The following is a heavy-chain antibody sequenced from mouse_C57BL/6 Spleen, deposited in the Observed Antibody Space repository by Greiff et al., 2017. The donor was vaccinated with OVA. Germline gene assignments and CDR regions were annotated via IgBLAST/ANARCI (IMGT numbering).Heavy chain of an antibody. V-gene: IGHV1-80*01. CDR2: IYPGDGDT. CDR1: GYAFSSYW. J-gene: IGHJ4*01. D-gene: IGHD2-4*01. Sequence: QVQLKESGAELVKPGASVKISCKASGYAFSSYWMNWVKQRPGKGLEWIGQIYPGDGDTNYNGKFKGKATLTADKSSSTAYMQLSSLTSEDSAVYFCASNYDYDAAMDYWGQGTSVTVSS. CDR3: ASNYDYDAAMDY.